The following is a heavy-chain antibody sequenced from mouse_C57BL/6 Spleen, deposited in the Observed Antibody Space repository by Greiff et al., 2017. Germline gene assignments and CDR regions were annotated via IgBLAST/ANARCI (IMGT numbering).Heavy chain of an antibody. D-gene: IGHD1-2*01. V-gene: IGHV14-4*01. J-gene: IGHJ2*01. CDR2: IDPENGDT. Sequence: EVQLQQSGAELVRPGASVKLSCTASGFNIKDDYMHWVKQRPEQGLEWIGWIDPENGDTEYASKFQGKATITADTSSNTAYLQLSSLTSEDTAVYYCTTGVITTYFDYWGQGTTRTVSS. CDR3: TTGVITTYFDY. CDR1: GFNIKDDY.